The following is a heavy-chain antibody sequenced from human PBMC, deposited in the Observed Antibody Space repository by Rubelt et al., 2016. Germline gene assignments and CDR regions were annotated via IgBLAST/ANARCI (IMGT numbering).Heavy chain of an antibody. D-gene: IGHD3-3*01. CDR3: ARSITIFGVVIHQTFDY. CDR2: IYTSGST. V-gene: IGHV4-4*07. CDR1: GGSISSYY. J-gene: IGHJ4*02. Sequence: QVQLQESGPGLVKPSETLSLTCTVSGGSISSYYWSWIRQPAGKGLEWIGRIYTSGSTNCNPSLKGRVTMSVDTSKSQFSLKLSSVTAADTAVYYCARSITIFGVVIHQTFDYWGQGTLVTVSS.